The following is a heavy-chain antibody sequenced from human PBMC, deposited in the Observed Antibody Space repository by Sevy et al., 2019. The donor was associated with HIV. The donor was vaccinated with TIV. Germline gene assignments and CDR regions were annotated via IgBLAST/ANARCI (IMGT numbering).Heavy chain of an antibody. CDR1: GFTFSSYA. D-gene: IGHD1-20*01. J-gene: IGHJ6*03. CDR3: DKDGYKPSVGDENYYYYYMDV. Sequence: GGSLRLSCAASGFTFSSYAMSWVRQAPGKGLEWVSAISGSGGSTYYADSVKGRFTICRDNSKNTLYLQMNSLRAEDTAVYYCDKDGYKPSVGDENYYYYYMDVWGKGTTVTVSS. CDR2: ISGSGGST. V-gene: IGHV3-23*01.